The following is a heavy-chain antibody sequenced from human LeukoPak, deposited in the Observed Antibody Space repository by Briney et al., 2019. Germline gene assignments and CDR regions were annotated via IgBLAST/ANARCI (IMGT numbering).Heavy chain of an antibody. D-gene: IGHD3-16*01. V-gene: IGHV3-23*01. CDR2: ISGSFTT. CDR3: AKGEWLDD. CDR1: GCSFSSYA. J-gene: IGHJ4*02. Sequence: PAGSLRLSCAASGCSFSSYAMSWVRQAPGQGLEWVSTISGSFTTYYTDSVKGRFTISRDNSKNTLYLQTNSLRAEDTALYYCAKGEWLDDWGQGTRVTVSS.